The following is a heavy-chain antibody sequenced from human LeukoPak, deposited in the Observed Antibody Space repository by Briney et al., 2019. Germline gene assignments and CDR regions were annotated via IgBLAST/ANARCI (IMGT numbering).Heavy chain of an antibody. Sequence: SETLSLTCTVSGGSISSYYWSWIRQPAGKGLEWIGRIYPSGSTNYNPSLKSRVTMSVDTSKNPFPLRLSSVTAADTAVYYCARQVYSSSWSYYFEYWGQGILVTVSS. V-gene: IGHV4-4*07. J-gene: IGHJ4*02. D-gene: IGHD6-13*01. CDR2: IYPSGST. CDR3: ARQVYSSSWSYYFEY. CDR1: GGSISSYY.